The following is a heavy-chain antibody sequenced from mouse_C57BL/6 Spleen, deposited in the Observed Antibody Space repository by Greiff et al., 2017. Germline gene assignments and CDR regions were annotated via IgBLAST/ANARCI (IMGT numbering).Heavy chain of an antibody. CDR3: ARRNYYGSSYDYFDY. J-gene: IGHJ2*01. Sequence: QVQLQQSGPELVKPGASVKISCKASGYAFSSSWMNWVKQRPGKGLKWIGRIYPGDGDTNYNGKFKGKATLTADKSSSTAYMQLSSLTSEDSAVYFCARRNYYGSSYDYFDYWGQGTTLTVSS. D-gene: IGHD1-1*01. V-gene: IGHV1-82*01. CDR1: GYAFSSSW. CDR2: IYPGDGDT.